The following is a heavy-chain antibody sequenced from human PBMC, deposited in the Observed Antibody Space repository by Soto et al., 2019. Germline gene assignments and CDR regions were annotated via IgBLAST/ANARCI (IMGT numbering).Heavy chain of an antibody. Sequence: GSLRLSCAASGFTFNTYWMTWVRQAPGKGLEWVASIKQDGSETYYVDSVKGRFTISRDNAKNSLYLQMNSLRAEDTAVYYCARDGKGAAYTYGPYYFDHWGQGALVTVSS. CDR2: IKQDGSET. CDR1: GFTFNTYW. J-gene: IGHJ4*02. V-gene: IGHV3-7*04. CDR3: ARDGKGAAYTYGPYYFDH. D-gene: IGHD5-18*01.